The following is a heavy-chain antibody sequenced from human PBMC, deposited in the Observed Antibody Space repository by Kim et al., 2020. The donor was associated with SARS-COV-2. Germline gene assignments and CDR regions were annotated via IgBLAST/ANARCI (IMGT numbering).Heavy chain of an antibody. Sequence: SETLSLTCTVSGGSISSYYWSWIRQPPGKGLEWIGYIYYSGSTNYNPSLKSRVTISIDTSKNQFSLKLSSVTAADTAVYYCARRGILTGYYERGYCFDS. CDR3: ARRGILTGYYERGYCFDS. CDR2: IYYSGST. D-gene: IGHD3-9*01. CDR1: GGSISSYY. J-gene: IGHJ4*01. V-gene: IGHV4-59*08.